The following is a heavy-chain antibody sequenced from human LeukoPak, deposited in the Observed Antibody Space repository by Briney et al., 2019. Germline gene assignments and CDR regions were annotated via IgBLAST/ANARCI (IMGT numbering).Heavy chain of an antibody. J-gene: IGHJ4*02. V-gene: IGHV1-46*01. CDR2: INPSGGST. CDR1: GYTFTSYY. Sequence: ASVKVSCKASGYTFTSYYIHWVRQAPGQGLEWMGIINPSGGSTTYAQKFQDRVTMTGDTSTSTVYMELSSLRSEDTAVYYCARDLSIATSGEGPGYWGQGTLVTVSS. CDR3: ARDLSIATSGEGPGY. D-gene: IGHD6-13*01.